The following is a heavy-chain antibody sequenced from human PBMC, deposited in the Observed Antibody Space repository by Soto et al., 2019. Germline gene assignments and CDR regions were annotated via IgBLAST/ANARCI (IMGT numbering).Heavy chain of an antibody. CDR1: GGSISSYH. D-gene: IGHD3-3*01. Sequence: SENVAITCTVSGGSISSYHWSWIRQPPWKGLEWIGLMYYSGSTDYNPSLKSRVTISVDRSKTQFSLKLSSVTAADTAVYYCARWGFCSKTNCYPDYWGQGTLVTVS. CDR3: ARWGFCSKTNCYPDY. V-gene: IGHV4-59*08. J-gene: IGHJ4*02. CDR2: MYYSGST.